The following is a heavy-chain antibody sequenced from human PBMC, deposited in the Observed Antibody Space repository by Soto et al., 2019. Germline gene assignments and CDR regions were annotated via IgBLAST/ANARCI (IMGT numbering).Heavy chain of an antibody. D-gene: IGHD3-16*01. CDR2: ISYDGSNK. J-gene: IGHJ4*02. V-gene: IGHV3-30*18. Sequence: GVSLRLSCAASGFTFSSYGMHWVRQAPGKGLEWVAVISYDGSNKYYADSVKGRFTISRDNSKNTLYLQMNSLRAEDTAVYYCAKDLPSGFPPTSRLGESVHYWGQGTLVTVSS. CDR3: AKDLPSGFPPTSRLGESVHY. CDR1: GFTFSSYG.